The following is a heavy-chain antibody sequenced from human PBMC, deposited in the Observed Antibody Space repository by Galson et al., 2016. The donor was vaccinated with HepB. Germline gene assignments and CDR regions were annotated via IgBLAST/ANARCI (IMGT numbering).Heavy chain of an antibody. CDR2: IYYSGST. CDR1: GVSISSGGLY. Sequence: TLSLTCTVSGVSISSGGLYWNWIRQHPGKGLEWIGYIYYSGSTHYNPSLQSRISISVDTSKNQFSLRLSSVTAADTAVYYCARDYRVGDDFWSGNQHYYFYSGMDVWGKGTTVTVSS. J-gene: IGHJ6*04. CDR3: ARDYRVGDDFWSGNQHYYFYSGMDV. D-gene: IGHD3-3*01. V-gene: IGHV4-31*03.